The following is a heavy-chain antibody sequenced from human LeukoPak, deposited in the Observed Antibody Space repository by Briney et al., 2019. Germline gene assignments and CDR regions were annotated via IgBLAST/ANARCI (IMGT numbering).Heavy chain of an antibody. CDR3: ARVGVNSSGLDYYYYYYYMDV. V-gene: IGHV4-59*01. Sequence: SETLSLTCAVYGGSFSGYYWSWIRQPPGKGLEWIGYIYYSGSTNYNPSLKSRVTISVDTSKNQFSLKLSSVTAADTAVYYCARVGVNSSGLDYYYYYYYMDVWGKGTTVTVSS. J-gene: IGHJ6*03. CDR2: IYYSGST. CDR1: GGSFSGYY. D-gene: IGHD6-19*01.